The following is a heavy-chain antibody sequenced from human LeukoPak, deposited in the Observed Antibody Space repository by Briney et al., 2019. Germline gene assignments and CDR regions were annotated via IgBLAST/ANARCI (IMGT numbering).Heavy chain of an antibody. Sequence: PSETLSLTCSVSGDSISGFYWSWLRQPAGKGLEWIGYIYYSGSTNYNPSLRSRVTISVDTSKNQFSLKLSSVTAADTALYYCAKDMFPLAGTYNWFDPWGQGTLVTVSS. CDR1: GDSISGFY. CDR3: AKDMFPLAGTYNWFDP. CDR2: IYYSGST. J-gene: IGHJ5*02. D-gene: IGHD1-1*01. V-gene: IGHV4-59*01.